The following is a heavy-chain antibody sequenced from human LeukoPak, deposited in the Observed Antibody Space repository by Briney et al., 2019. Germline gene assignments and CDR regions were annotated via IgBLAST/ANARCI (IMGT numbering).Heavy chain of an antibody. CDR2: ISYDGSNK. CDR1: GFTFSSYA. J-gene: IGHJ4*02. D-gene: IGHD6-6*01. Sequence: PGGSLGLSCAASGFTFSSYAMHWVRQAPGKGLEWVAVISYDGSNKYYADSVKGRFTISRDNSKNTLYLQMNSLRAEDTAVYYCARAGGEGIAARIDYWGQGTLVTVSS. V-gene: IGHV3-30*01. CDR3: ARAGGEGIAARIDY.